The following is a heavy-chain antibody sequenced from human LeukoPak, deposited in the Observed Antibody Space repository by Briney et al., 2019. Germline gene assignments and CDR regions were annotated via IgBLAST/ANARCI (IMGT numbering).Heavy chain of an antibody. J-gene: IGHJ6*02. V-gene: IGHV3-7*02. CDR2: IKQDGSEK. CDR3: ARVKTTVTGGVDV. Sequence: GGSLRLSCVASGFTFRNYWMSWFRQAPGKGLEWVANIKQDGSEKNHVDSVKGRFTISRDNAKNSLYLQMNSLRAEDTAVYYCARVKTTVTGGVDVWGQGTTVTVSS. D-gene: IGHD4-17*01. CDR1: GFTFRNYW.